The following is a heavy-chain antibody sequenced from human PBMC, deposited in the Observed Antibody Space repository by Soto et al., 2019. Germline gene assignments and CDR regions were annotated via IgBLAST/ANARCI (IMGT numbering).Heavy chain of an antibody. CDR2: IIPTFGTA. CDR3: ARSIGSSSFYFDF. V-gene: IGHV1-69*13. CDR1: GVTFHNYA. Sequence: SVKVSCKAAGVTFHNYALSWVRQAPGQGLEWMGGIIPTFGTANYAQRFQGRVTITADELTNTAYMELISLTSEDTAVYYCARSIGSSSFYFDFWGQGTLVTVSS. J-gene: IGHJ4*02. D-gene: IGHD6-6*01.